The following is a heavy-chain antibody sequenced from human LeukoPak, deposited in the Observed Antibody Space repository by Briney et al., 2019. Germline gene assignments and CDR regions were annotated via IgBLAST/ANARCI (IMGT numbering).Heavy chain of an antibody. CDR2: ISNSGTNI. V-gene: IGHV3-23*01. CDR1: GFTFRNYG. Sequence: GGSLRLSCVASGFTFRNYGMSWVRQAPGKGLEWVSTISNSGTNINYADSVKGRFVISRDNSRNTLYLQMNSLRGEDTAVYYCAVAYSSSWWYYYGMDVWGQGTTVTVSS. J-gene: IGHJ6*02. CDR3: AVAYSSSWWYYYGMDV. D-gene: IGHD6-13*01.